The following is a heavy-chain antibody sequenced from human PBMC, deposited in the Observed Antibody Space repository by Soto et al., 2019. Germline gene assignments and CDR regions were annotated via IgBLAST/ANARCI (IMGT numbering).Heavy chain of an antibody. V-gene: IGHV3-15*01. CDR3: TTVPGGYCSGGSCPANLNFDY. J-gene: IGHJ4*02. CDR2: IKSKTDGGTT. CDR1: GFTFSNAW. Sequence: GGSLRLSCAASGFTFSNAWMSWVRQAPGKGLEWVGRIKSKTDGGTTDYAAPVKGRFPISRDDSKNTLYLQMNSLKTEDTAVYYCTTVPGGYCSGGSCPANLNFDYWGQGTLVTVSS. D-gene: IGHD2-15*01.